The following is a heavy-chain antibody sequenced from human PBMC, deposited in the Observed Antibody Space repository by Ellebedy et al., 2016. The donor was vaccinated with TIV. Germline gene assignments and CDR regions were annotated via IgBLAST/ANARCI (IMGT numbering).Heavy chain of an antibody. Sequence: GESLKISCKGSGSSFTSYWIGWVRQMPGKGLEWMGIIYPGDSDTRYSPSFQGQVTISADKSISTAYLQWSSLKASDTAMYYRARLYCSSTSCWSNYYYGMDVWGQGTTVTVSS. CDR1: GSSFTSYW. CDR2: IYPGDSDT. CDR3: ARLYCSSTSCWSNYYYGMDV. J-gene: IGHJ6*02. D-gene: IGHD2-2*01. V-gene: IGHV5-51*01.